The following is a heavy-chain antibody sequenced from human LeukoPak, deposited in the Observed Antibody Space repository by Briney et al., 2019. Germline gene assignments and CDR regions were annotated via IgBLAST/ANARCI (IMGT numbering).Heavy chain of an antibody. CDR1: GGSFSGYY. D-gene: IGHD1-26*01. J-gene: IGHJ4*02. CDR3: ARGLDTYKSGVD. V-gene: IGHV4-34*01. CDR2: IHPSGST. Sequence: PSETLSLTCAVYGGSFSGYYCTWIRQAPGKGLEWIGEIHPSGSTNYNPSLMSRVSLSLDTSKNQFSLRLSPVTAADTAVYFCARGLDTYKSGVDWGQGTLVTVSS.